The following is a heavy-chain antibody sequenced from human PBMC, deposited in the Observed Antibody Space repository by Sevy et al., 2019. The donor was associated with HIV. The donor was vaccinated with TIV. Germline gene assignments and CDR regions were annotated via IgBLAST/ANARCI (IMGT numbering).Heavy chain of an antibody. CDR2: IYSGGST. CDR1: GFTVSSHY. CDR3: ARGATPQRLVVAFDF. D-gene: IGHD2-2*01. V-gene: IGHV3-53*01. J-gene: IGHJ4*02. Sequence: GGSLRLSCAASGFTVSSHYMSWVRQAPGKGLEWISVIYSGGSTYYADSVKGRFTVSKDNSKNTVFLQMSSLRVDDTAVYYCARGATPQRLVVAFDFWGQGTLVTVSS.